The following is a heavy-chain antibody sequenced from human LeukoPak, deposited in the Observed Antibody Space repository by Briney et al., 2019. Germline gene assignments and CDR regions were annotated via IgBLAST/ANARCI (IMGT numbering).Heavy chain of an antibody. J-gene: IGHJ4*02. CDR2: INWNGGST. CDR3: ARGFRRFGEFPFDY. Sequence: PGGSLRLSCAASGFTFDDYGMSWVRQAPGKGLEWVSGINWNGGSTGYADSVKGRFTISRDNAKNSLYLQMNSLRAEDTALYHCARGFRRFGEFPFDYWGQGTLVTVSS. V-gene: IGHV3-20*01. D-gene: IGHD3-10*01. CDR1: GFTFDDYG.